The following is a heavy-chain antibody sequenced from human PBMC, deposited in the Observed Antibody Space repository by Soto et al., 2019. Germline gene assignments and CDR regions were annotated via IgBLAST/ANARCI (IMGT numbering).Heavy chain of an antibody. CDR1: GFTFDDYA. CDR2: ISWNSGSI. CDR3: AKDLGEGQVTVTIADAFDI. Sequence: GGSLRLSCAASGFTFDDYAMHWVRQAPGKGLEWVSGISWNSGSIGYADSVKGRFTISRDNAKNSLYLQMNSLRAEDTALYYCAKDLGEGQVTVTIADAFDIWGQGTMVTVSS. V-gene: IGHV3-9*01. J-gene: IGHJ3*02. D-gene: IGHD4-17*01.